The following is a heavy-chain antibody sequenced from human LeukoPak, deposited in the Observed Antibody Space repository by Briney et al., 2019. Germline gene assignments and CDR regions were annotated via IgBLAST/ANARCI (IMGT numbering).Heavy chain of an antibody. CDR2: INPNSGGT. D-gene: IGHD3-3*01. Sequence: GASVKVSCKASGYTFTGYYMHWVRQAPGQGLEWMGWINPNSGGTNYAQKFQGRVTMTRDTSISTAYMELSRLRSDDTAVYYCARDRGRSYDFWSGLANWGQGTLVTVSS. CDR3: ARDRGRSYDFWSGLAN. V-gene: IGHV1-2*02. CDR1: GYTFTGYY. J-gene: IGHJ4*02.